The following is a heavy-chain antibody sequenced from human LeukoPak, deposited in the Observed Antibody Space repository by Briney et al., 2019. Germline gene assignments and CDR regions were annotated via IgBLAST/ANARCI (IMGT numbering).Heavy chain of an antibody. CDR1: GYTFTSYY. V-gene: IGHV1-46*01. J-gene: IGHJ4*02. CDR2: INPSGGST. CDR3: ARPVSGDGTAAAQFDY. Sequence: RASVKVFCKASGYTFTSYYMHWVRQAPGQGFEWMGIINPSGGSTSYAQKFQGRVTMTRDTSISTAYMELSRLRSDDTAVYYCARPVSGDGTAAAQFDYWGQGTLVTVSS. D-gene: IGHD6-13*01.